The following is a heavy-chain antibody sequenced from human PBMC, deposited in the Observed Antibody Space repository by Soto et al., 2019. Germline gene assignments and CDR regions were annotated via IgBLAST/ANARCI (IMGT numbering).Heavy chain of an antibody. D-gene: IGHD3-16*01. CDR2: MYYSGST. J-gene: IGHJ6*03. CDR1: GGSISGHY. Sequence: QVQLQESGPGLVKPSETLSLSCSGSGGSISGHYWSWVRQTPGKGLEWIGYMYYSGSTNYNPSLKSRVTISVDTSKTHFSLRLTSVTAADTAVYYCARGPYYDLIWNYYYMDVWGKGTTVTVSS. CDR3: ARGPYYDLIWNYYYMDV. V-gene: IGHV4-59*08.